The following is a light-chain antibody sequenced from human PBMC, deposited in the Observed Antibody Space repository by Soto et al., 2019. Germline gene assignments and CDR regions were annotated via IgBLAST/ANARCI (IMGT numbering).Light chain of an antibody. CDR2: EVS. CDR1: QSLLHITGETF. Sequence: DVVMTQTTLSLSVAPVQPASLSCKSSQSLLHITGETFLFWYLQKPGQSPQLLIYEVSTRVSGVPDRFSGSGSGTDFTLEISRVETDDVGIYYCMQSTQLPPTFGQGTRLEIK. J-gene: IGKJ5*01. V-gene: IGKV2D-29*02. CDR3: MQSTQLPPT.